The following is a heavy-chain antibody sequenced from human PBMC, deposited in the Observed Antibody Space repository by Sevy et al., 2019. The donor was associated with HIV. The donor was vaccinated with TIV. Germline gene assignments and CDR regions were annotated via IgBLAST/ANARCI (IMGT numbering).Heavy chain of an antibody. D-gene: IGHD2-15*01. V-gene: IGHV3-23*01. CDR1: EFTFSSYA. CDR3: AKGFCSGGSCPRDYYYYGMDV. CDR2: ISGSGRYT. Sequence: GGSLRLSCAASEFTFSSYAMSWVRQAPGKGLEWVSSISGSGRYTYYADSVEGRFTISRDNSKNTLYVQMNSLRPEDTAVYYCAKGFCSGGSCPRDYYYYGMDVLGQGTTVTVSS. J-gene: IGHJ6*02.